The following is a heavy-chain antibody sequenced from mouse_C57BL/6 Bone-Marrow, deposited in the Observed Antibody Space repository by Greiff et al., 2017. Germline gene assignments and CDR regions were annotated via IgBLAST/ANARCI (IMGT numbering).Heavy chain of an antibody. CDR2: IYPGDGDT. CDR3: ARRGDYRYDFDY. V-gene: IGHV1-82*01. J-gene: IGHJ2*01. D-gene: IGHD2-14*01. Sequence: QVQLQQSGPELVKPGASVKLSCTASGFAFSSSWMNWVKQRPGKGLEWIGRIYPGDGDTNYDGKFKGKATMTADKSSSTAYLQLSSLTSEDSAVYYCARRGDYRYDFDYWGQGTTLTVSS. CDR1: GFAFSSSW.